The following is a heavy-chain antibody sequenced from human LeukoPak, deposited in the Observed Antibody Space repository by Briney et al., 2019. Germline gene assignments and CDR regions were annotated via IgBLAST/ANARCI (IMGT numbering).Heavy chain of an antibody. D-gene: IGHD1-26*01. CDR2: INHSGST. CDR3: ARGGARTYYYYYGMDV. Sequence: SETLSLTCAVYGWSFSGYYWSWIRQPPGKGLEWIGEINHSGSTNYNPSLKSRVTISVDKSKNQFSLKLSSVTAADTAVYYCARGGARTYYYYYGMDVWGKGTTVTVSS. J-gene: IGHJ6*04. V-gene: IGHV4-34*01. CDR1: GWSFSGYY.